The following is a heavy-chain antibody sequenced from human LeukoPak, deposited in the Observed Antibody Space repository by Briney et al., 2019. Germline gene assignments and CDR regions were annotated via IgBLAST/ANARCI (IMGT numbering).Heavy chain of an antibody. CDR2: IDPSGGST. CDR3: ARDGRSGYEDL. V-gene: IGHV1-46*01. J-gene: IGHJ5*02. CDR1: GYTFTNYY. Sequence: ASVKVSCKASGYTFTNYYMHWVRQAPGQGLEWMGIIDPSGGSTTYAQKFQGRVTMTRDTSTSTVYMELTSLRSEDTAIYYCARDGRSGYEDLWGPGTLVTVSS. D-gene: IGHD5-12*01.